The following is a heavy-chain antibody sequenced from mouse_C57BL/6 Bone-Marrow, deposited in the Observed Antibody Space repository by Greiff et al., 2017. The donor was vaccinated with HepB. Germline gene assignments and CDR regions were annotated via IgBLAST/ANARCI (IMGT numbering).Heavy chain of an antibody. CDR3: ERPSYDGSSYGCDY. D-gene: IGHD1-1*01. J-gene: IGHJ2*01. CDR1: GYTFPSYG. CDR2: IYPRSGNT. V-gene: IGHV1-81*01. Sequence: QVQLQQSGAELARPGASVKLSCKASGYTFPSYGISWVKQRTGQGLEWIGEIYPRSGNTYYNEKFKGKATLTADKSSSTAYMELRSLTSEDSAVYFCERPSYDGSSYGCDYWGEGTTLTVSS.